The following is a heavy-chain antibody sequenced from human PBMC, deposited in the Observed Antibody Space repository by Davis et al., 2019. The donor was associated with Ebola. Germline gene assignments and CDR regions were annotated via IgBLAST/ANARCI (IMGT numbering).Heavy chain of an antibody. V-gene: IGHV4-61*01. CDR3: ARGDDFWSNGMDV. Sequence: PSETLSLTCTVSGGSVSSGSHYWSWIRQPPGKRLEWIGYIYYSGSTNYNPSLKSRVTISVDTSKNQFSLKLSSVTAADTAVYYCARGDDFWSNGMDVWGPGTTVTVSS. CDR2: IYYSGST. D-gene: IGHD3-3*01. J-gene: IGHJ6*02. CDR1: GGSVSSGSHY.